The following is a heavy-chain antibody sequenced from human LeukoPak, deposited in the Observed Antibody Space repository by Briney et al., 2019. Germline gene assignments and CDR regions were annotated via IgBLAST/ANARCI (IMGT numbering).Heavy chain of an antibody. J-gene: IGHJ4*02. CDR2: MSPNSGDT. Sequence: ASVKVSCKTSGYTFTNLDINWLRQAPGQGLEWMGWMSPNSGDTGYAQKFQGRVSMTRDTSISTAYMELSSLRSEDTAVYYCARGSSMYAIRSQPDYSVWGQGTLVTVSS. CDR1: GYTFTNLD. V-gene: IGHV1-8*01. D-gene: IGHD2-8*01. CDR3: ARGSSMYAIRSQPDYSV.